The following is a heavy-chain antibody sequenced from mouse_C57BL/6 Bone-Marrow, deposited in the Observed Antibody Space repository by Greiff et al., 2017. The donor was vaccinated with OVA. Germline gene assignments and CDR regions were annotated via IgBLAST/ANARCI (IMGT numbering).Heavy chain of an antibody. Sequence: EVMLVESGGGLVQPGGSLKLSCAASGFTFSDFYMYWIRQTPEKRLEWVAYISNGGGSTYYPDTLKGRFTISRDNAKNTLYLQMSRLKSEDTAMYYCARLDAMDYWGQGTSVTVSS. CDR1: GFTFSDFY. J-gene: IGHJ4*01. CDR3: ARLDAMDY. CDR2: ISNGGGST. V-gene: IGHV5-12*01.